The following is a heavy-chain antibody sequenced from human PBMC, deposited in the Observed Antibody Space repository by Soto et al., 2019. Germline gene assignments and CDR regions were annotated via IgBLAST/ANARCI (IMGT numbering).Heavy chain of an antibody. CDR2: IIPNLGIA. D-gene: IGHD3-10*01. Sequence: QVQLVQSGAEVKKPGSSVKVSCKASGGTFSSYPISWVRQAPGQGLEWMGRIIPNLGIANYAQTFQGRVTITADKSTSTAYMELSGLRSEDTSVYYCARDLSGYYGAGSYTYDFDFWGQGTLFTVSS. J-gene: IGHJ4*02. CDR3: ARDLSGYYGAGSYTYDFDF. CDR1: GGTFSSYP. V-gene: IGHV1-69*04.